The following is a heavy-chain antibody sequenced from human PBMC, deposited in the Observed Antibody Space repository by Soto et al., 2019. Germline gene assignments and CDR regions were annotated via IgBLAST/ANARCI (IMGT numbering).Heavy chain of an antibody. CDR3: ARQGDIVLVPAATYYYYGMDV. Sequence: EVQLVQSGAEVKKPGESLKISXXGXXXXXXSYXIGWVRQXPGKGLEWMGIIYPGDSDPRYSPSFQGQVTISDDKSISPAYLQWSSLKASDTAMYYCARQGDIVLVPAATYYYYGMDVWGQGTTVTVSS. D-gene: IGHD2-2*01. CDR1: XXXXXSYX. V-gene: IGHV5-51*01. J-gene: IGHJ6*02. CDR2: IYPGDSDP.